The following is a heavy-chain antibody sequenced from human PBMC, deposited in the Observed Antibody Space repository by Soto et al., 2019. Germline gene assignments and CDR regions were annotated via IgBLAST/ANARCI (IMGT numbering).Heavy chain of an antibody. D-gene: IGHD3-3*01. CDR3: ARRSNTIFGVTFDP. Sequence: QVQLRESGPGLVKPSETLSLTCTVSGGSISSYYWSWIRQPPGKGLEWIGYIYYSGSTNYNPSLKSRVTISVDTSKNQFSLKLSSVTAADTAVYYCARRSNTIFGVTFDPWGQGTLVTVSS. J-gene: IGHJ5*02. CDR2: IYYSGST. V-gene: IGHV4-59*08. CDR1: GGSISSYY.